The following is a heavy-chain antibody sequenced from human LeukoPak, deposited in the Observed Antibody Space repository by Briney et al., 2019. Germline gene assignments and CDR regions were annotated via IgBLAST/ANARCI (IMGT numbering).Heavy chain of an antibody. J-gene: IGHJ5*02. CDR1: GYTFTGYY. V-gene: IGHV1-2*02. D-gene: IGHD4-17*01. CDR2: INPNSGGT. Sequence: GASVKVSCKASGYTFTGYYMHWVRQAPGQGLEWMGWINPNSGGTNYAQKFQGRVTMTRDTSISTAYMELSRLRSDDTAVYYCARDTVTVHPYNWFDPWGQGTLVTVSS. CDR3: ARDTVTVHPYNWFDP.